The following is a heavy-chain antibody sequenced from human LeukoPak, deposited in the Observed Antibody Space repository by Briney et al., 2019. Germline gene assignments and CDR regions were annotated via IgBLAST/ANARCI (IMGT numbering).Heavy chain of an antibody. CDR1: GFTFSKYW. CDR2: IDDDGSRR. D-gene: IGHD6-25*01. CDR3: VKAAGTRIYFDMDV. V-gene: IGHV3-74*01. Sequence: PGGSLRLSCAASGFTFSKYWMHWVRQAPGKGLVWVSRIDDDGSRRNCAGSVKGRFTISRDNSKNTLYLQMNSLRAEDTALYYCVKAAGTRIYFDMDVWGQGTTVTVSS. J-gene: IGHJ6*02.